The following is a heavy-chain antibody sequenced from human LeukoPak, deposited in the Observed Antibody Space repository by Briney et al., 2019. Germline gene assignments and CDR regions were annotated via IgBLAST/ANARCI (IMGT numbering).Heavy chain of an antibody. Sequence: PSETLSLTCTVSGGSISSSSYYWGWIRQPPGKGLEWIGSIYYSGSTYYNPSLKSRVTISVDTSKNQFSLKLSSVTAADTAVYYCARRIAAAGGGHSRGVFDPWGQGTLVTVSS. D-gene: IGHD6-13*01. CDR1: GGSISSSSYY. CDR3: ARRIAAAGGGHSRGVFDP. CDR2: IYYSGST. V-gene: IGHV4-39*01. J-gene: IGHJ5*02.